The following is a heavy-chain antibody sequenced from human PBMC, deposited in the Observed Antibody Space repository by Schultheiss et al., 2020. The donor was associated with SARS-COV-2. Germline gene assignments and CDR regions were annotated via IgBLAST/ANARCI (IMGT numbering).Heavy chain of an antibody. CDR2: IPSDASST. J-gene: IGHJ5*02. Sequence: GGSLRLSCAASGFTFSTFEMIWVRQAPGKGLEWVSSIPSDASSTYYADSVRGRFTISRDNAKNSLYLQMNSLRAEDTAVYYCAKDQRLDWFDPWGQGTLVTVSS. CDR1: GFTFSTFE. V-gene: IGHV3-48*03. CDR3: AKDQRLDWFDP.